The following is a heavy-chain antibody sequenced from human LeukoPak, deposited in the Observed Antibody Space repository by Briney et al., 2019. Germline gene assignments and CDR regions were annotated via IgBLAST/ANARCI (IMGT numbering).Heavy chain of an antibody. CDR2: ISSSGVGT. J-gene: IGHJ4*02. D-gene: IGHD3-22*01. Sequence: GGSLRLSCAASGFSFSDYAMTWVRRAPGKGLEWVSSISSSGVGTYYTDSVKGRFAISRDNSKDTLFLQMNSLRVEDSAVYYCAINTSGRYFDYWGQGTLVTVSS. CDR1: GFSFSDYA. CDR3: AINTSGRYFDY. V-gene: IGHV3-23*01.